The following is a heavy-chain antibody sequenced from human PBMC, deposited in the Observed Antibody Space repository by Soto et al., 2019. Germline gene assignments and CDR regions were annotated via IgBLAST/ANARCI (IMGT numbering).Heavy chain of an antibody. Sequence: SETLSLTCAVYGGSFSGYYWSWIRQPPGKGLEWIGEINHSGSTNYNPSLKSRVTISVDTSKNQFSLKLSSVTAADTAVYYCARGGRVGPYRSNQFDYWGQGTLVTVYS. CDR3: ARGGRVGPYRSNQFDY. CDR1: GGSFSGYY. V-gene: IGHV4-34*01. D-gene: IGHD6-13*01. J-gene: IGHJ4*02. CDR2: INHSGST.